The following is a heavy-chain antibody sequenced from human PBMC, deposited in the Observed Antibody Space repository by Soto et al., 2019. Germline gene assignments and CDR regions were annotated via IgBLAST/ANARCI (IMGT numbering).Heavy chain of an antibody. CDR1: GGSFSGYY. V-gene: IGHV4-34*01. D-gene: IGHD4-4*01. Sequence: SETLSLTCAVYGGSFSGYYWSWIRQPPGKGLEWIGEINHSGSTNYNPSLKSRVTISVDTSKNQFSLKLSSVTAADTAVYYCARGEPSATATIFFDYWGQGTLVTVSS. CDR2: INHSGST. CDR3: ARGEPSATATIFFDY. J-gene: IGHJ4*02.